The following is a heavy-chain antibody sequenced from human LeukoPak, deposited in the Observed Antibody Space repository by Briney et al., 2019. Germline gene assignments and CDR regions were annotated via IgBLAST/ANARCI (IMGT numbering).Heavy chain of an antibody. Sequence: PGGSLRLSCAASGFTFSSYGMHWVRQAPGKGLEWVAVIWYDGSSKYYADSVKGRFTISRDNSKNTLYLQMNSLRAEDTAVYYCARDPDYGGNSRFGYYYYYMDVWGKGTTVTVSS. CDR1: GFTFSSYG. CDR3: ARDPDYGGNSRFGYYYYYMDV. D-gene: IGHD4-23*01. J-gene: IGHJ6*03. V-gene: IGHV3-33*01. CDR2: IWYDGSSK.